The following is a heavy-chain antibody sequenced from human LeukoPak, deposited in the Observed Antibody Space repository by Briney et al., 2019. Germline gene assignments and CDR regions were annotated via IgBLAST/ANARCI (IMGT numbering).Heavy chain of an antibody. CDR2: ISSSGSTI. D-gene: IGHD6-13*01. CDR1: GFIFSNYA. V-gene: IGHV3-48*03. J-gene: IGHJ5*02. Sequence: GASLRLSCAASGFIFSNYAMSWVRQAPGKGLEWVSYISSSGSTIYYADSVKGRFTISRDNAKNSLYLQMNSLRAEDTAVYYCARVVGIAAAGTWFDPWGQGTLVTVSS. CDR3: ARVVGIAAAGTWFDP.